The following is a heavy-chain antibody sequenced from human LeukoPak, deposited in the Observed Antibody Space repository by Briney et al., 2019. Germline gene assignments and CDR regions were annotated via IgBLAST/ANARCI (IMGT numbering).Heavy chain of an antibody. CDR1: GGSISSSF. V-gene: IGHV4-59*01. CDR2: IYYSGNT. J-gene: IGHJ5*02. CDR3: ARGEGVGAPDWFDP. Sequence: SETLPLTCTVSGGSISSSFWNWIRQPPGKGLEWIGYIYYSGNTNYNPSLGGRVTISIDTSKNHFSLMLTSVTAADTAVYYCARGEGVGAPDWFDPWGQGTLVTVSS. D-gene: IGHD1-26*01.